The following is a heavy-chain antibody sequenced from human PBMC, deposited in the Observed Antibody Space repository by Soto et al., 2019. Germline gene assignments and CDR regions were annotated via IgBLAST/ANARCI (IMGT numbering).Heavy chain of an antibody. V-gene: IGHV3-23*01. CDR3: AKDRDAYNSGIFDC. Sequence: GGSLRLSCAASKFSFSNYAMSWVRQAPGERLEWVSAVSGTSSTTSYADSVKGRFTIFRDNSNHTLYLHMNNLRAEDTAVYYCAKDRDAYNSGIFDCWGQGTLVTVSS. J-gene: IGHJ4*02. D-gene: IGHD1-1*01. CDR1: KFSFSNYA. CDR2: VSGTSSTT.